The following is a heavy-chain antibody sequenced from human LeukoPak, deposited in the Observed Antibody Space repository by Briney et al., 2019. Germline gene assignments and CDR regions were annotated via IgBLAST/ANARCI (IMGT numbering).Heavy chain of an antibody. J-gene: IGHJ4*02. V-gene: IGHV4-39*01. CDR3: ARLSYRRFDY. Sequence: SETLSLTCTVSGASISSGGLHWAWIRQPPGKGLEWIGSLSNSGNTYYNASLKTRVTISVDTSKNQFSLSLNSVTAADTAVYYCARLSYRRFDYWGQGNLVTVSS. D-gene: IGHD4-11*01. CDR1: GASISSGGLH. CDR2: LSNSGNT.